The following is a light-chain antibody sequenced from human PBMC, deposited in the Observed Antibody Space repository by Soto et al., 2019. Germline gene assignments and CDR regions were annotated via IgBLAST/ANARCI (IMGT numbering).Light chain of an antibody. Sequence: QSALTQPASVSGSPGQSITISCTGTSSDIGAYNYVSWYRQHPGKAPQLLIYDVNNRPSGVSHRFSGSKSGNTASLTIAGLPSEDEDDYFYTSYTGSNTLEVFGPGTKLTVL. J-gene: IGLJ1*01. CDR3: TSYTGSNTLEV. V-gene: IGLV2-14*03. CDR2: DVN. CDR1: SSDIGAYNY.